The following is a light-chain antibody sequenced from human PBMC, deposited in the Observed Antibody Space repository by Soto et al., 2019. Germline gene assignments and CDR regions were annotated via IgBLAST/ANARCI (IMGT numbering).Light chain of an antibody. Sequence: DIVMTQSPDSLAVSLGERATINCKSSQSVLYSYNNKNYLAWYQQKPGQPPKLLISWASTRESGVPDRFSGSGSETDFTLTINGLQAEDVALYFCQQYYTSPITFGQGPRLEIK. V-gene: IGKV4-1*01. CDR2: WAS. J-gene: IGKJ5*01. CDR1: QSVLYSYNNKNY. CDR3: QQYYTSPIT.